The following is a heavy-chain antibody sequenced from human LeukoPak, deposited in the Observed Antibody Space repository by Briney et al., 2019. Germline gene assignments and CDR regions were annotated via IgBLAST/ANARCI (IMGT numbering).Heavy chain of an antibody. CDR3: ARETPLRAFDY. Sequence: GASVTVSCKASGYTFTGYYMHWVRQAPGQGLEWMGRINPNSGGTNYAQKFQGRVTMTRDTSISTAYMELSRLRSDDTAVYYCARETPLRAFDYWGQGTLVTVSS. J-gene: IGHJ4*02. CDR1: GYTFTGYY. D-gene: IGHD4-17*01. CDR2: INPNSGGT. V-gene: IGHV1-2*06.